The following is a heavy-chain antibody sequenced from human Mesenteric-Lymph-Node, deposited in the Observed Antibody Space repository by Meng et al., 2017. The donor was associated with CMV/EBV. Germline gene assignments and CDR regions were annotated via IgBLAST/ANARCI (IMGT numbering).Heavy chain of an antibody. CDR1: GYTFTSYD. CDR3: ARSTPAALLIYYYYYGMDV. J-gene: IGHJ6*02. Sequence: ASVKVSCKASGYTFTSYDINWVRQATGQGLEWMGWMNPNSGNTGYAQKFQGRVTITRNTSISTAHMELSSLRSEDTAVYYCARSTPAALLIYYYYYGMDVWGQGTTVTVSS. D-gene: IGHD2-2*01. CDR2: MNPNSGNT. V-gene: IGHV1-8*03.